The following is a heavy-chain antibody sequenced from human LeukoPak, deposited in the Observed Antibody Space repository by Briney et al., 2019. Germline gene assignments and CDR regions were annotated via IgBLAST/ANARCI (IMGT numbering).Heavy chain of an antibody. CDR2: IYSSDKT. Sequence: PGGALRLSCAASGFPVNNNYMTWVRQAPGKGLEGVSDIYSSDKTYYADSMKDRFTISRDSSKNTLYLQMNNLRVEDTAVYYCGRGVAAAGADYWGQGTLVTVSS. V-gene: IGHV3-53*01. D-gene: IGHD6-13*01. J-gene: IGHJ4*02. CDR1: GFPVNNNY. CDR3: GRGVAAAGADY.